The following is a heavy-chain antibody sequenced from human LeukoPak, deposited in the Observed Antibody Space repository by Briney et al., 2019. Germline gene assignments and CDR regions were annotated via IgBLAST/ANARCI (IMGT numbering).Heavy chain of an antibody. CDR3: AHPITLVRGVITGEN. CDR1: GFTFSDYP. D-gene: IGHD3-10*01. Sequence: GGSLRLSCAASGFTFSDYPMSWVRQAPGKGLEWVSDISASGRNTYYADSVEGRFNISRDNAKNTLYLQMNSLRDEDTAVYYCAHPITLVRGVITGENWGHGTLVAVSS. CDR2: ISASGRNT. V-gene: IGHV3-23*01. J-gene: IGHJ4*01.